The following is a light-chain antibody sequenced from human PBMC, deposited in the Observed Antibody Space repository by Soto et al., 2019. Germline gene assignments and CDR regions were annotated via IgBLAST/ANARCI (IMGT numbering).Light chain of an antibody. Sequence: DIVLTQSPGTLSLSPGDRATLSCRASQPVSTNYLAWYQQKPGQAPTLLVYAASRRAAGIPDRFSGSGSGTDFTLTITVLEPEDVAVYFCQQYFTAPPRYTFGQGIKLEIK. CDR3: QQYFTAPPRYT. J-gene: IGKJ2*01. CDR1: QPVSTNY. CDR2: AAS. V-gene: IGKV3-20*01.